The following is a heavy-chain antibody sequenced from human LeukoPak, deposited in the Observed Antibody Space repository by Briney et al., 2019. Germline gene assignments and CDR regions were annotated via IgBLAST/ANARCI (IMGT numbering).Heavy chain of an antibody. D-gene: IGHD2-2*01. Sequence: SETLSFTCTVSGGSISSGGYYWSWIRQHPGKGLEWIGYIYYSGSTYYNPSLKSRVTISVDTSKNQLSLKLSSVTAADTAVYYCARDRLYCSSTSCPTVDAFDIWGQGTMVTVSS. CDR1: GGSISSGGYY. V-gene: IGHV4-31*03. CDR3: ARDRLYCSSTSCPTVDAFDI. J-gene: IGHJ3*02. CDR2: IYYSGST.